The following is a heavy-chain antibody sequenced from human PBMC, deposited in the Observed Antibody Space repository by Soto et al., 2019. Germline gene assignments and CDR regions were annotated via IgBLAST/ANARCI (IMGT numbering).Heavy chain of an antibody. CDR1: GGSFSGYY. V-gene: IGHV4-34*01. Sequence: PSETLSLTCAVYGGSFSGYYWSWIRQPPGKGLGWIGEINHSGSTNYNPSLKSRVIISVDTSKNQFSLKLSSVTAADTAVYYCARRKAAAGTFLSFYYYGMDVWGRGTTVTV. CDR2: INHSGST. D-gene: IGHD6-13*01. CDR3: ARRKAAAGTFLSFYYYGMDV. J-gene: IGHJ6*02.